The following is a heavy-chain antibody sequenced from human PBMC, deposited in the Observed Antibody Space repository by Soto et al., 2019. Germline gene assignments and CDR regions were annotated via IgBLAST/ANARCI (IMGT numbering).Heavy chain of an antibody. V-gene: IGHV3-23*01. CDR2: INAGGGNT. Sequence: PGGSLRLSCVTSRFTFNTFAMSWVRQAPGEGLEWVSAINAGGGNTHYADSVKGRFTISRDNSKNTLYLQMNSLRVEDTGIYYCATVGLGVSSGWSGFDYWGQGTLVTVSS. CDR1: RFTFNTFA. D-gene: IGHD6-19*01. J-gene: IGHJ4*02. CDR3: ATVGLGVSSGWSGFDY.